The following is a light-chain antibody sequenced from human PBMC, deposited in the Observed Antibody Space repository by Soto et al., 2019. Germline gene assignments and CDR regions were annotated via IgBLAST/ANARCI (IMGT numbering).Light chain of an antibody. CDR3: QQYNNWPYT. V-gene: IGKV3-15*01. CDR1: QSVSSN. CDR2: GAS. J-gene: IGKJ2*01. Sequence: EIVMTQSPATLSVSPGERATLSCRASQSVSSNLAWYQQKPGQAPMLLIYGASTRDTGIPARFSGSWSGTEFTLTISSLQSEDFAVYYCQQYNNWPYTLGQGTKLPIK.